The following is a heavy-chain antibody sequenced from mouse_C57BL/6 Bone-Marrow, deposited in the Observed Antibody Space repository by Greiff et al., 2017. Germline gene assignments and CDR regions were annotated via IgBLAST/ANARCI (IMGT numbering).Heavy chain of an antibody. CDR3: TRWDYGSSYDYFDY. CDR1: GYTFTDYE. D-gene: IGHD1-1*01. CDR2: IDPETGGT. J-gene: IGHJ2*01. V-gene: IGHV1-15*01. Sequence: QVHVKQSGAELVRPGASVTLSCKASGYTFTDYEMHWVKQTPVHGLEWIGAIDPETGGTAYNQKFKGKAILTADKSSSTAYMELRSLTSEDSAVYYCTRWDYGSSYDYFDYWGQGTTLTVSS.